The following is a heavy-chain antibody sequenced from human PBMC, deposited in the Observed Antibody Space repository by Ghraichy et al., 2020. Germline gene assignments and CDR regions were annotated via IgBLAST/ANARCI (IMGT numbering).Heavy chain of an antibody. D-gene: IGHD1-26*01. CDR2: INHSGST. Sequence: SETLSLTCAVYGGSFSGYYWSWIRQPPGKGLEWIGEINHSGSTNYNPSLKSRVTISVDTSKNQFSLKLSSVTAADTAVYYCASVVGGVNYWGQGTLVTVSS. CDR1: GGSFSGYY. J-gene: IGHJ4*02. V-gene: IGHV4-34*01. CDR3: ASVVGGVNY.